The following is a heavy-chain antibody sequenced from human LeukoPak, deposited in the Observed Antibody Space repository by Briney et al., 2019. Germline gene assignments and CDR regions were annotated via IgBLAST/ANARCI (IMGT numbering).Heavy chain of an antibody. D-gene: IGHD4-17*01. J-gene: IGHJ5*01. V-gene: IGHV1-46*01. Sequence: ASVKVSCKASGYTFTSYYMHWVRQAPGQGLEWMGVINPSGGRTSYAQKFQGRVTMTRDTSTTTVHMELSSLRSEDTAVYFCVRDYGHGDLFLGGDSWGQGTQVTVSS. CDR2: INPSGGRT. CDR3: VRDYGHGDLFLGGDS. CDR1: GYTFTSYY.